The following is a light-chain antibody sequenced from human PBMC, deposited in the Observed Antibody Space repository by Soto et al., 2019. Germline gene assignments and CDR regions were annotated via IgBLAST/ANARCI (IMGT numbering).Light chain of an antibody. J-gene: IGLJ1*01. Sequence: QLVLTQPPSASGTPGQRVTISCSGSSSNIGSNYVYWYQQLPGTAPKLLIYSNNQRPSGVPDRFSGSKSGTSASLAISGLRSEDEADYYCAAWDDSLSGSYVFGTGTRSPS. CDR3: AAWDDSLSGSYV. CDR1: SSNIGSNY. V-gene: IGLV1-47*02. CDR2: SNN.